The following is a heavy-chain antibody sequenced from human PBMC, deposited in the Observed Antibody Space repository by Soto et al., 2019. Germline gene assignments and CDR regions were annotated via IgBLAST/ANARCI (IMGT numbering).Heavy chain of an antibody. CDR1: GGSFSGYY. J-gene: IGHJ3*02. CDR3: ARALGKDTMVRGVIIGPAFDI. D-gene: IGHD3-10*01. V-gene: IGHV4-34*01. Sequence: SETLSLTCAVYGGSFSGYYWSWIRQPPGKGLEWIGEINHSGSTNYNPSLKSRVTISVDTSKNQFSLKLSSVTAADTAVYYCARALGKDTMVRGVIIGPAFDIWGQGTMVT. CDR2: INHSGST.